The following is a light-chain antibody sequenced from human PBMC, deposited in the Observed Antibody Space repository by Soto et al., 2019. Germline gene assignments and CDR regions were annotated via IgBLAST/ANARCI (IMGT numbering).Light chain of an antibody. CDR3: HQCAHSPLT. J-gene: IGKJ1*01. CDR1: QTVTKNY. CDR2: DAF. V-gene: IGKV3-20*01. Sequence: EIVLTQSPGTLSLSPGERATLSCRASQTVTKNYLAWYQQRPGQAPRLLIYDAFNRATGIPDRFSGSGSGTELTLTISRLEPEDFAMYYCHQCAHSPLTFGQGTKVEIK.